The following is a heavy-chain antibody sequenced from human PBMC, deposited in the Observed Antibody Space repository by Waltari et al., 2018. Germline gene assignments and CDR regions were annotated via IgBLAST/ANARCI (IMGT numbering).Heavy chain of an antibody. D-gene: IGHD3-10*01. V-gene: IGHV4-31*03. J-gene: IGHJ5*02. CDR3: AREDYGSVLFDP. CDR2: IYQSGST. Sequence: QVQLQESGPGLVKPSQTLSLTCTVSGGSISSGGYYWSWIRQHPGKALEWIGYIYQSGSTYYNPSLKSRVTISVDRSKNQFSLKLSSVTAADTAVYYCAREDYGSVLFDPWGQGTLVTVSS. CDR1: GGSISSGGYY.